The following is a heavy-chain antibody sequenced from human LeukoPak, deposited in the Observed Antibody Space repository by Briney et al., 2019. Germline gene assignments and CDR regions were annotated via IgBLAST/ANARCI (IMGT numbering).Heavy chain of an antibody. J-gene: IGHJ6*02. CDR2: IGGSGGKT. D-gene: IGHD3-10*01. CDR3: ARAYEVRGVPYYGMDV. CDR1: GFTFSSYA. Sequence: GGSLRLSCAASGFTFSSYAMTWVRQAPGKGLEWVSAIGGSGGKTYYADSVKGRFTISRDNSKNMLYLQMNSLRAEETAVYYCARAYEVRGVPYYGMDVWGQGTTVTVSS. V-gene: IGHV3-23*01.